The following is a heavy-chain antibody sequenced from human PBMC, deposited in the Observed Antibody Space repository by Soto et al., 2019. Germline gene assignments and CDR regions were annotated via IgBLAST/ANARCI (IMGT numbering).Heavy chain of an antibody. V-gene: IGHV3-11*01. J-gene: IGHJ3*02. CDR2: INNGGTST. Sequence: GGSLRLSCAASGFVFGDYYMSWIRQAPGKGLKWISYINNGGTSTSYVGSVKGRFTISRDNAKNLLYLQMHNLTVDDTAIYYCARERGNPGTSDIWGNGTVVTVSS. CDR1: GFVFGDYY. CDR3: ARERGNPGTSDI.